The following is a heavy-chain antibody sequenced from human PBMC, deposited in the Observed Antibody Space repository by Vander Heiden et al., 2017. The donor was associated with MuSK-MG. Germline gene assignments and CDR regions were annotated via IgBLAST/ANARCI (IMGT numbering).Heavy chain of an antibody. Sequence: QVQLQQWGAGLLKPSETLSLTCAVYGGSFSGYYWSWIRQPPGKGLEWIGEINHSGSTNYNPSLKSRVTISVDTSKNQFSLKLSSVTAADTAVYYCARGSVSGPGIAAAGKRTIFDYWGQGTLVTVSS. CDR3: ARGSVSGPGIAAAGKRTIFDY. CDR2: INHSGST. CDR1: GGSFSGYY. J-gene: IGHJ4*02. D-gene: IGHD6-13*01. V-gene: IGHV4-34*01.